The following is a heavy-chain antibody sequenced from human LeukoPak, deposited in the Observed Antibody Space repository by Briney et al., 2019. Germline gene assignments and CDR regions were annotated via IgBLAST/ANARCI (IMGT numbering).Heavy chain of an antibody. D-gene: IGHD2/OR15-2a*01. Sequence: ASVKVSCKVSGYTLTELSMHWVRQAPGKGLEWMGGFDPEDGETIYAQKFQGRVTMTEDTSTDTAYMELSSLRSEDTAVYYCARDQLPRGNIRQLGFDPWGQGTLVTVSS. V-gene: IGHV1-24*01. CDR2: FDPEDGET. J-gene: IGHJ5*02. CDR1: GYTLTELS. CDR3: ARDQLPRGNIRQLGFDP.